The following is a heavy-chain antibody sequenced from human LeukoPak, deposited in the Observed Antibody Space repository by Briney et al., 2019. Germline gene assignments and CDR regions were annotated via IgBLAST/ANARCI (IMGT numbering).Heavy chain of an antibody. CDR1: GFSLSTSGVG. Sequence: KVSGPTLVNPTQTLTLTCTFSGFSLSTSGVGVGWIRQPPGKALEWLALIYWDDDKRYSPSLKSRLTITKDTSKNQVVLTMTNMDAVGIATYYSSQLIFDYNYVWWSYRSAKVAHHDYSGHGTLVTVYS. J-gene: IGHJ4*01. V-gene: IGHV2-5*02. CDR3: SQLIFDYNYVWWSYRSAKVAHHDY. D-gene: IGHD3-16*02. CDR2: IYWDDDK.